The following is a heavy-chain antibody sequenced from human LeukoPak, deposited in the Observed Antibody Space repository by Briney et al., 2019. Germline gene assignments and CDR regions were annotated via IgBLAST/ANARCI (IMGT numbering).Heavy chain of an antibody. D-gene: IGHD3-16*01. CDR1: GYTFTSYD. J-gene: IGHJ6*03. Sequence: ASGKVSCKASGYTFTSYDIIWVGQAAGQGLEGMGWMNLISGNTGYARKFQGRVTMTRNTSISTAYMELSSLRSEDTAVYYCARATQPSTRGEYYYYYLDVWGKGTTVTVSS. CDR3: ARATQPSTRGEYYYYYLDV. V-gene: IGHV1-8*01. CDR2: MNLISGNT.